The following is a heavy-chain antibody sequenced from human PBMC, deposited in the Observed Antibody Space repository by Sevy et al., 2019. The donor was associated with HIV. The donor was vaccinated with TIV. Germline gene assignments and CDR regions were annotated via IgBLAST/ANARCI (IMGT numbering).Heavy chain of an antibody. CDR2: IYSGGIT. Sequence: GGSLRLSCAASGFTVSSNYMSWVRQAPGKGLEWVSVIYSGGITYYADSVKGRFTISRDNSKNTLYLQMNSLRAEDTAVYYCARGIGRRVYYGSGTGPHAFDIWGQGTMVTVSS. CDR1: GFTVSSNY. J-gene: IGHJ3*02. CDR3: ARGIGRRVYYGSGTGPHAFDI. V-gene: IGHV3-53*01. D-gene: IGHD3-10*01.